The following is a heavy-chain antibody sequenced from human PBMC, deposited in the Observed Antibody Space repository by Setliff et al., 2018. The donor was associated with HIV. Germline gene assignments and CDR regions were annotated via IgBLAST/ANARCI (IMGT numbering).Heavy chain of an antibody. CDR2: INHSGST. D-gene: IGHD2-15*01. CDR1: GGSFSNYY. V-gene: IGHV4-34*01. Sequence: SETLSLTCAVYGGSFSNYYWSWIRQPPGKGLEWIGEINHSGSTNYNPSLKSRVAMSVDTSRNQFSLKLTSVTAADTAVYYCARRPIKGYGPFDSWGPGTLVTVSS. J-gene: IGHJ4*02. CDR3: ARRPIKGYGPFDS.